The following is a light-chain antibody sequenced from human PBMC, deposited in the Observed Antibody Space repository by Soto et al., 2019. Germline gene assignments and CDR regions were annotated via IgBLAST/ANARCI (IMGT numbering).Light chain of an antibody. CDR2: RSD. Sequence: QSVLTQPPSASGTPGQRVTISCSGSSSNIGTNYVYWYQQVPGTAPKLLIYRSDQRPSGVPDRFSGSKSGTSASLAISGLRSEDEADYYRSAWDDSLRAVVFGGGTKLTVL. CDR1: SSNIGTNY. V-gene: IGLV1-47*01. J-gene: IGLJ2*01. CDR3: SAWDDSLRAVV.